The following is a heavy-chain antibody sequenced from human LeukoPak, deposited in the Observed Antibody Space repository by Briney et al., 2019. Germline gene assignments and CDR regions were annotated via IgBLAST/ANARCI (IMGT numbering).Heavy chain of an antibody. J-gene: IGHJ4*02. CDR2: IFSSGST. Sequence: SETLSPTCTVSGGSISSYYWSWIRQPPGKGLEWIGYIFSSGSTNYNPSLKSRVTISVDTSKNQFSLKLSSVTAADTAVYYCARGADSSGYYSIFYFDYWGQGTLVTVSS. CDR3: ARGADSSGYYSIFYFDY. CDR1: GGSISSYY. V-gene: IGHV4-59*01. D-gene: IGHD3-22*01.